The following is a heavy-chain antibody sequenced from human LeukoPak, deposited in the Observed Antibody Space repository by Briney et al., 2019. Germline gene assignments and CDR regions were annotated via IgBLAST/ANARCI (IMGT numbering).Heavy chain of an antibody. D-gene: IGHD2-2*01. CDR2: IYYSGST. CDR1: GGSISSGDYY. Sequence: SETLSLTCTVSGGSISSGDYYWSWIRQPPGKGLEWVGHIYYSGSTHYNPSLKSRVIISVDTSKNQFSLKLSSVTAAETAVYYCASSPEYCSSTGCYQTFDNWGQGTLVTVSS. J-gene: IGHJ4*02. V-gene: IGHV4-30-4*08. CDR3: ASSPEYCSSTGCYQTFDN.